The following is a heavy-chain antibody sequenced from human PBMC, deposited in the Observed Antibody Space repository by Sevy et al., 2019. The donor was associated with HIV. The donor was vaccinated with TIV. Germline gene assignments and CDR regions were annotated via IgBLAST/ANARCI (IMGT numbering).Heavy chain of an antibody. D-gene: IGHD3-22*01. CDR2: ISGSGTRT. CDR1: GFSFDSYG. V-gene: IGHV3-23*01. J-gene: IGHJ6*03. CDR3: VKGGGGHYDPDEIAYYFYYYNMDV. Sequence: GGSLRLSCAVSGFSFDSYGMTWVRQAPGKGLEWVSAISGSGTRTYYADSVKGRFIISRDNSKNTLDLQMNSLRAEDTAIYDCVKGGGGHYDPDEIAYYFYYYNMDVWGKGTTVTVSS.